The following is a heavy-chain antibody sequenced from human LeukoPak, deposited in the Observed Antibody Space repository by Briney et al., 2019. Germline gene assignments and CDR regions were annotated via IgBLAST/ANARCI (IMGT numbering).Heavy chain of an antibody. V-gene: IGHV1-18*04. Sequence: ASVKVSRQTSGYTFSIYGLSWVRQAPGQGLEWVGWISGHNGFTKLAQKFQGRVTMTTDTSTSTVYMELRSLRSDDTAVYYCARAWLRRKYYYYMDVWGEGTPVTVSS. CDR3: ARAWLRRKYYYYMDV. J-gene: IGHJ6*03. D-gene: IGHD5-12*01. CDR1: GYTFSIYG. CDR2: ISGHNGFT.